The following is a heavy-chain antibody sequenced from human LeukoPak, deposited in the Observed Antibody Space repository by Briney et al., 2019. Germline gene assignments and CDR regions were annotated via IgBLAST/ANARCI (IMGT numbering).Heavy chain of an antibody. J-gene: IGHJ4*02. CDR1: GFTFGSNA. CDR2: ISGSGGRT. CDR3: AKESLRVVPSATFDY. Sequence: GGSLRLSCAASGFTFGSNAMSWVRQAPGKGLEWVSTISGSGGRTYYADSVKGRFTISRDNSKNTLYLQMHSLRAEDTAVYYCAKESLRVVPSATFDYWGQGTLVTVSS. V-gene: IGHV3-23*01. D-gene: IGHD2-2*01.